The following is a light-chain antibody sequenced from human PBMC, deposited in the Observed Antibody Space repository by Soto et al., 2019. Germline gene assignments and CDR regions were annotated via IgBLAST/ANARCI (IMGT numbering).Light chain of an antibody. CDR2: DVT. CDR3: SSYAGDNNLV. V-gene: IGLV2-11*01. Sequence: QSVLTQPRSVSGSPGQSVTISCTGTISDVGGYNYVSWYQHHPGKAPKLLISDVTKRPSWVPDRFSGPKSGNTASLTISDLQAEDEADYYCSSYAGDNNLVFGGGTKLTVL. J-gene: IGLJ2*01. CDR1: ISDVGGYNY.